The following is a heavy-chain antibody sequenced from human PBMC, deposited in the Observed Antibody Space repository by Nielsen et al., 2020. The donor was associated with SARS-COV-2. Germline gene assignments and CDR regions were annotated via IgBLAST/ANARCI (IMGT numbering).Heavy chain of an antibody. J-gene: IGHJ6*03. D-gene: IGHD3-9*01. CDR1: GYTFNSYG. CDR3: ARKQGTYDILTDSHYDYMDV. Sequence: ASVKVSCKASGYTFNSYGITWVRQAPGQGPEWMGWIDTYNGKRNTKYAQNLQGRVTMTTDTSTTTAYMELRSLRSDDTAVYYCARKQGTYDILTDSHYDYMDVWGTGTTVTVSS. CDR2: IDTYNGKRNT. V-gene: IGHV1-18*01.